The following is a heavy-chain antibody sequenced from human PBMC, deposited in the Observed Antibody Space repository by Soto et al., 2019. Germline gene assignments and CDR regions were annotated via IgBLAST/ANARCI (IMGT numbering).Heavy chain of an antibody. CDR1: GGSIRSGGYY. CDR2: IYYSGST. D-gene: IGHD3-22*01. Sequence: TLSLTSTVSGGSIRSGGYYWSWIRQHPGKGLEWIGYIYYSGSTYYNPSLKSRVTISVDTSKKQFSLKLSPVTAADTAVYYCARDRGHYYERFDIWGQGTMVT. J-gene: IGHJ3*02. CDR3: ARDRGHYYERFDI. V-gene: IGHV4-31*03.